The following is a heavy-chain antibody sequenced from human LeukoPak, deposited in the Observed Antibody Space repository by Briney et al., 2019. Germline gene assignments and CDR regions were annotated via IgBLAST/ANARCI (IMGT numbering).Heavy chain of an antibody. CDR3: ARGYGSYADY. V-gene: IGHV3-74*01. Sequence: PGGSLRLSCAASGFTFSNYWMHWVRQAPGKGLVWVSRINSDGSSTSYADSVKGRFTISRDNAENTLYLQMNSLRAEDTAVCYCARGYGSYADYWGQGTLVTVSS. CDR1: GFTFSNYW. CDR2: INSDGSST. J-gene: IGHJ4*02. D-gene: IGHD1-26*01.